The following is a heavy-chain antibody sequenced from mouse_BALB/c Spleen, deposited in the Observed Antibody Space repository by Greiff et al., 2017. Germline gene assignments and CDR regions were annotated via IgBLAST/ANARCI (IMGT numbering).Heavy chain of an antibody. CDR1: GYTFTSYW. CDR3: ARKGTMIKGGAMDY. J-gene: IGHJ4*01. D-gene: IGHD2-4*01. CDR2: INPSTGYT. Sequence: VQLQQSGAELAKPGASVKMSCKASGYTFTSYWMHWVKQRPGQGLEWIGYINPSTGYTEYNQKFKDKATLTADKSSSTAYMQLSSLTSEDSAVYYCARKGTMIKGGAMDYWGQGTSVTVSS. V-gene: IGHV1-7*01.